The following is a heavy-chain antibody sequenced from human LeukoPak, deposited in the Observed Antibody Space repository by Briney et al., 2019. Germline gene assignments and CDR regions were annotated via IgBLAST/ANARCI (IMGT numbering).Heavy chain of an antibody. V-gene: IGHV3-21*01. Sequence: PGGSLRLSCAASGFTFSSYSMNWVRQAPGKGLEWVSSISSSSSYIYYADSVKGRFTISRDNAKNSLYLQMNSLRAEDTAVYYCARDNFYDSSGYLDAFDIWGQGTMVTVSS. CDR2: ISSSSSYI. D-gene: IGHD3-22*01. CDR1: GFTFSSYS. J-gene: IGHJ3*02. CDR3: ARDNFYDSSGYLDAFDI.